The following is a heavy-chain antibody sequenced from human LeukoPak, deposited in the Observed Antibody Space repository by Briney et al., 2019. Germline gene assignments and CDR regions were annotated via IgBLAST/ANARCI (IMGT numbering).Heavy chain of an antibody. V-gene: IGHV3-7*01. J-gene: IGHJ6*02. CDR1: GFTFSSYW. D-gene: IGHD2-2*01. Sequence: PGGSLRLSCAASGFTFSSYWMSWVRQAPGKGLEWVANIKQDGSEKYYVDSVKGRFTISRDNAKSSLYLQMNSLRAEDTAVYYCARERLGYCSSTSCYYYGMDVWGQGTTVTVSS. CDR3: ARERLGYCSSTSCYYYGMDV. CDR2: IKQDGSEK.